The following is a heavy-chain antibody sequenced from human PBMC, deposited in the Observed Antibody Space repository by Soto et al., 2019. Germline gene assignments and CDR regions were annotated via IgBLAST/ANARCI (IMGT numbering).Heavy chain of an antibody. Sequence: SETLCLTCTVADGSIINIGCCWAWILQPPGKGREGMGSIYYSGSTYYIPSLKSRVTISVDTYKNQFSLKLSSVTAADTAVYYCARQGVVVAVYYYYYYGMDVWGQGTTVTGS. V-gene: IGHV4-39*01. CDR2: IYYSGST. D-gene: IGHD2-15*01. CDR3: ARQGVVVAVYYYYYYGMDV. J-gene: IGHJ6*02. CDR1: DGSIINIGCC.